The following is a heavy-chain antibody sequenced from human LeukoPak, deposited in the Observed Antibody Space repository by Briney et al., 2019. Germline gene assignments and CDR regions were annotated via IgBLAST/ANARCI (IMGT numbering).Heavy chain of an antibody. CDR2: IYYSGST. Sequence: SETLSLTCTVSGGSISSYYWSWIRQPPGKGLEWIGYIYYSGSTNYNPSLKSRVTISVDTSKNQFSLKLSSVTAADTAVYYCARVAEIADPGYYYYYMDVWGKGTTVTVSS. CDR3: ARVAEIADPGYYYYYMDV. V-gene: IGHV4-59*01. CDR1: GGSISSYY. D-gene: IGHD6-13*01. J-gene: IGHJ6*03.